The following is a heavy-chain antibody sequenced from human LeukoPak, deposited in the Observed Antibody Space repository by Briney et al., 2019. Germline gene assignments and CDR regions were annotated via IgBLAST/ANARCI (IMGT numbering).Heavy chain of an antibody. CDR3: ARRRDLYSGSYYPFDY. D-gene: IGHD1-26*01. CDR1: GYSFTNYW. Sequence: GESLKISSKGSGYSFTNYWIGWVRQMPGKGLKWIGIIYPGDSDARYSPSFQGQVTISADKSISTAYLQWSSLKASDTAMYYCARRRDLYSGSYYPFDYWGQGTLVTVSS. V-gene: IGHV5-51*01. J-gene: IGHJ4*02. CDR2: IYPGDSDA.